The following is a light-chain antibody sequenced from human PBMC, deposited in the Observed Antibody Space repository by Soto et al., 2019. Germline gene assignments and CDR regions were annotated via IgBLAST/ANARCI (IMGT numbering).Light chain of an antibody. J-gene: IGKJ5*01. CDR1: QNIRNW. CDR2: DAS. V-gene: IGKV1-5*01. Sequence: PLAPDPFTLSSPVGDHVPNTCRASQNIRNWLAWYQQKPGKAPNPLIYDASSLKSGVPARFSGSGSGTEFTLTISSLQPDDFATYYCQQYNTYSTFGQGTRLAIK. CDR3: QQYNTYST.